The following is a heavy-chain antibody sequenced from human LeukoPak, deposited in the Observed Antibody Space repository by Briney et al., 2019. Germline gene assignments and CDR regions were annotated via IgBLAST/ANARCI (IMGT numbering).Heavy chain of an antibody. J-gene: IGHJ6*03. CDR3: AKVLPLTFYYMDV. CDR2: IRFDGSDK. V-gene: IGHV3-30*02. D-gene: IGHD4/OR15-4a*01. Sequence: PGGSLRLSCVASGVTFGTYGLHWVRQAPGKGLEWVAFIRFDGSDKYYADSVKGRFTISRDNSKNTLYLQMNSLRIEDTAMYYCAKVLPLTFYYMDVWGKGTTATVSS. CDR1: GVTFGTYG.